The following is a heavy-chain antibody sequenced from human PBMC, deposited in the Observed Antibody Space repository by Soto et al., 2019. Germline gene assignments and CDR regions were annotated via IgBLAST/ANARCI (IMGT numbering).Heavy chain of an antibody. D-gene: IGHD3-9*01. CDR1: GFTFSSYG. J-gene: IGHJ4*02. CDR2: IWYDGSNK. Sequence: PGGSLRLSCAASGFTFSSYGMHWVRQAPGKGLEWVAVIWYDGSNKYYADSVKGRITISRDNSKNTLYLQMNSLRAEDTSVYYCARDFRTPDDILTGYMDYWGRGTLVTVSS. V-gene: IGHV3-33*01. CDR3: ARDFRTPDDILTGYMDY.